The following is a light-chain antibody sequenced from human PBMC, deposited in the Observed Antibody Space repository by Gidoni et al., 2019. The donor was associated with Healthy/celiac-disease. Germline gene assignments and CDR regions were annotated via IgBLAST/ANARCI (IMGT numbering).Light chain of an antibody. CDR1: QSVSSTY. CDR2: GAS. Sequence: EIVLTQSPGTLSLSPGERATLSCRASQSVSSTYLAWYQHKTGQPPRLLIYGASSRATGIPDRFSGSGSGTDFTLTISRLEPEDFAVYYCQQYGSSPPLFTFGPGTKVDIK. CDR3: QQYGSSPPLFT. V-gene: IGKV3-20*01. J-gene: IGKJ3*01.